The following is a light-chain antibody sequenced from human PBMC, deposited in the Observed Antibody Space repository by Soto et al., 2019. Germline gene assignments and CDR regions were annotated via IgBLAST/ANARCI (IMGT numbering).Light chain of an antibody. J-gene: IGLJ7*01. CDR1: SSDVGSHNL. CDR3: CSDGGSRAV. CDR2: EVS. V-gene: IGLV2-23*02. Sequence: QSALTQPASVSGSPGQSITISCTGTSSDVGSHNLVSWYQQHPGQAPKLMIYEVSKRPSGVSARFSASKSGNAASLTISGLQAEDEDDYYCCSDGGSRAVFGGGTQLTVL.